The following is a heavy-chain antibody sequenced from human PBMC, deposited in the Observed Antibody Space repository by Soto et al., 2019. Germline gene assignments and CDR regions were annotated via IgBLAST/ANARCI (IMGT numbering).Heavy chain of an antibody. CDR3: GAGSAYGGNPLAFIY. J-gene: IGHJ4*02. D-gene: IGHD2-21*01. Sequence: QVQLVQAGGEVKRPGSSVRVSCKASADTFSSYAISWVRQAPGQGLDWMGGIIPFFNTPNYAQKFQGRVTITADESTSTAYMDLSSLRSEDAAMYYCGAGSAYGGNPLAFIYWGQGTLVTVSS. V-gene: IGHV1-69*01. CDR2: IIPFFNTP. CDR1: ADTFSSYA.